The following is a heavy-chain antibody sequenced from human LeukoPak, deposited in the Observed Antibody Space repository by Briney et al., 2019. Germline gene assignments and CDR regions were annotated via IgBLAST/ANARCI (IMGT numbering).Heavy chain of an antibody. Sequence: GGSLRLSCAASGFTVSSNYMSWVRQAPGKGLEWVSVIYSGGSTYYADSVKGRFTISRDNSKNTLYLQMNSLRAEDTAVYYCARSSSWSRDAFDIWGQGTMVTLSS. D-gene: IGHD6-13*01. V-gene: IGHV3-66*02. CDR2: IYSGGST. CDR1: GFTVSSNY. J-gene: IGHJ3*02. CDR3: ARSSSWSRDAFDI.